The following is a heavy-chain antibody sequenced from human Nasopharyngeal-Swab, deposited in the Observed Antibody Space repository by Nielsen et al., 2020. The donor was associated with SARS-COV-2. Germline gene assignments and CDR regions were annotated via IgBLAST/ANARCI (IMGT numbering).Heavy chain of an antibody. V-gene: IGHV1-3*01. CDR3: ARDRRGVLALGY. CDR2: INAGNGNT. Sequence: WVRQAPGQGLEWMGWINAGNGNTKYSQKFQGRVTITRDTSASTAYMELSSLRSEDTAVYYCARDRRGVLALGYWGQGTPVTVSS. D-gene: IGHD3-10*01. J-gene: IGHJ4*02.